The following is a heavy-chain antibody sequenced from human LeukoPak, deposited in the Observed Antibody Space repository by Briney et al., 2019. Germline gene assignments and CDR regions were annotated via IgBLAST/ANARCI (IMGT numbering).Heavy chain of an antibody. Sequence: GGSLRLSCAASGFTSSSYEMNWVRQAPGKGLEWVSYISSSGSTKYYADSVKGRFTISRDNAKNSLYLQMNSLRAEDTAVYYCARDLGGYGDYESDYWGQGTLVTVSS. D-gene: IGHD4-17*01. CDR1: GFTSSSYE. J-gene: IGHJ4*02. CDR3: ARDLGGYGDYESDY. CDR2: ISSSGSTK. V-gene: IGHV3-48*03.